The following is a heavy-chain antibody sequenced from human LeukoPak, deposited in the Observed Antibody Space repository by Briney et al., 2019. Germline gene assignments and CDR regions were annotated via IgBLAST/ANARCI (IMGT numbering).Heavy chain of an antibody. V-gene: IGHV4-39*07. Sequence: SETLSLTCTVSGGSISTSNYYWGWIRQPPGKGLEWLGSIYFSGSTYYNPSLKSRVTISVDTSKNQFSLKLSSVTAADTAVYYCARGGSWLWLTYWGQGTLVTVSS. J-gene: IGHJ4*02. CDR3: ARGGSWLWLTY. CDR2: IYFSGST. CDR1: GGSISTSNYY. D-gene: IGHD5-18*01.